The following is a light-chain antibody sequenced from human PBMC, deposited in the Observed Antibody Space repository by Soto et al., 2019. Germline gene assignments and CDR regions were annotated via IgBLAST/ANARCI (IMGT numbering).Light chain of an antibody. CDR2: GAV. V-gene: IGKV1-39*01. Sequence: DIQITHSPSSLSASVGDTVTISCRASQNINIYINWYQQKSGEAPKLLIYGAVSLQSGVPSRFSGGGSGTDFTLTISSLQPEDFASYYCQQSYRPPRTFGQGTKLEIK. J-gene: IGKJ2*01. CDR1: QNINIY. CDR3: QQSYRPPRT.